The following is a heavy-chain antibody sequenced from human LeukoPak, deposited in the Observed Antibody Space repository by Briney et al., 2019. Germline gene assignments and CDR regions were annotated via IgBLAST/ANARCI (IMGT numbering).Heavy chain of an antibody. CDR2: ISGSGGST. D-gene: IGHD2-15*01. Sequence: GGSLRLSCAASGFTFSSYAMNWVRQAPGKGLEWVSRISGSGGSTYYADSVKGRFTISRDNSKNTLYLRMNSLRAEDTAVFSCAKEEGYCSGGTCAFDYWGQGTPVTVSS. V-gene: IGHV3-23*01. CDR1: GFTFSSYA. CDR3: AKEEGYCSGGTCAFDY. J-gene: IGHJ4*02.